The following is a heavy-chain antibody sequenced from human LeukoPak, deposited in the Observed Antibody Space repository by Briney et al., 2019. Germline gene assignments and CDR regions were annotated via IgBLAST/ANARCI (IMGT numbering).Heavy chain of an antibody. V-gene: IGHV1-8*02. CDR1: GYTFTSYD. CDR2: MSPNSGNT. Sequence: ASVKVSCKASGYTFTSYDINWVRQATGQGLEWMGWMSPNSGNTGYARKFQGRVTMTRSTSIRTAYMELSSLTSEDTAVYYCAVDFVGTTNVFDYWGQGTLVTVSS. J-gene: IGHJ4*02. D-gene: IGHD1-26*01. CDR3: AVDFVGTTNVFDY.